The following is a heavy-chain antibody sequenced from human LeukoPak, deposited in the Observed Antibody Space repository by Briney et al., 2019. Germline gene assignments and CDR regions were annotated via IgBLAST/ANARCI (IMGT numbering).Heavy chain of an antibody. CDR1: GGSISSYY. Sequence: SETLSLTCTVSGGSISSYYWSWIRQPPGKGLEWIGYIYYSGSTNYNPSLKSRVTISVDTSKNQFSLKLSSVTAADTAVYYCARGSGDYYYYGMDVWGQGTTVTVSS. D-gene: IGHD3-10*01. V-gene: IGHV4-59*01. CDR2: IYYSGST. J-gene: IGHJ6*02. CDR3: ARGSGDYYYYGMDV.